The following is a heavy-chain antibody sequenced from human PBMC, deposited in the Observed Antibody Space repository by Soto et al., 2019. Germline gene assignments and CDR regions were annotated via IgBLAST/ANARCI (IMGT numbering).Heavy chain of an antibody. CDR3: ARGSQLPQRYYHYYFGMDV. J-gene: IGHJ6*02. D-gene: IGHD6-6*01. Sequence: PGGSLRLSCVASGFTFSNYWMSWVRQAPGKGLEWVANIRRDGGERYYVDSVKGRFTISRDNAKNSLYLQMNGLRDEDTAVYYCARGSQLPQRYYHYYFGMDVWGQGTTVTVSS. V-gene: IGHV3-7*01. CDR1: GFTFSNYW. CDR2: IRRDGGER.